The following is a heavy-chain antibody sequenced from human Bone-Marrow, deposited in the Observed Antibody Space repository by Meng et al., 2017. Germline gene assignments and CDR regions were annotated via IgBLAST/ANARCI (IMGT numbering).Heavy chain of an antibody. J-gene: IGHJ4*02. CDR2: IWYDGSNK. CDR3: ARGMGATHFDY. V-gene: IGHV3-33*01. CDR1: GFTFSSYG. Sequence: QGQVGASGGVVVQPGRSLRLSCAASGFTFSSYGMHWVRQAPGKGREWVAVIWYDGSNKYYADSVKGRFTISRDNSKNTLYLQMNSLRAEDTAVYYCARGMGATHFDYWGQGTLVTVSS. D-gene: IGHD1-26*01.